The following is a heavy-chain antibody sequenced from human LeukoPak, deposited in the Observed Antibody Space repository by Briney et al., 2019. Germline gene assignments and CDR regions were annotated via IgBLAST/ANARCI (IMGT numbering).Heavy chain of an antibody. Sequence: GASVKVSCKASGGTFSSYAISWVRQAPGQGLEWMGRIIPILGIANYAQKFQGRVTITADKSTSTAYMELSSLRSEDTAVHYCARWGFDDILTGNNWFDPWGQGTLVTVSS. CDR1: GGTFSSYA. CDR2: IIPILGIA. CDR3: ARWGFDDILTGNNWFDP. D-gene: IGHD3-9*01. V-gene: IGHV1-69*04. J-gene: IGHJ5*02.